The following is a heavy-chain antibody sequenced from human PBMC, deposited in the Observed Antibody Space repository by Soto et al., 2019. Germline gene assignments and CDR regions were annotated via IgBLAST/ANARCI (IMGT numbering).Heavy chain of an antibody. CDR3: ARDPMVVAASHYYGMDV. V-gene: IGHV1-3*01. CDR1: GYTFTSYA. Sequence: ASVKVSCKASGYTFTSYAMHWVRQAPGQRLEWMGWINAGNGNTKYSQKFQGRVTITRDTSASTAYMELSSLRSEDTAVYYCARDPMVVAASHYYGMDVWGQGTTVTVSS. CDR2: INAGNGNT. D-gene: IGHD2-15*01. J-gene: IGHJ6*02.